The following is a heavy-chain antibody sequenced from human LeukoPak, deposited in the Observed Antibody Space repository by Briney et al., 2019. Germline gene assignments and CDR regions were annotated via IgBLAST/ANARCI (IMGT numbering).Heavy chain of an antibody. D-gene: IGHD4-23*01. Sequence: PGRSLRLSCAASGFTFSSYGMHWVRQAPGKGLEWVAVIWYDGSNKYYADSVKGRFTISRDNSKNTLYLQMNSLRAEDTAVYYCARSVFYGGNSRWFDPWSQGTLVTVSS. CDR1: GFTFSSYG. V-gene: IGHV3-33*01. CDR2: IWYDGSNK. CDR3: ARSVFYGGNSRWFDP. J-gene: IGHJ5*02.